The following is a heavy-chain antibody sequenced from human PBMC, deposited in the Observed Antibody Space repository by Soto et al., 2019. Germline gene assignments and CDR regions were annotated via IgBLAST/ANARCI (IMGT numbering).Heavy chain of an antibody. Sequence: PSETLSLTCTVSGGPVSSGSYYWSWIRQPPGKGLEWIGYIYYSGSTNYNPSLKSRVTISVDTSKNQFSLKLSSVTAADTAVYYCASAGFNVPVNWFDPWGQGTLVTVSS. V-gene: IGHV4-61*01. CDR2: IYYSGST. J-gene: IGHJ5*02. CDR1: GGPVSSGSYY. D-gene: IGHD2-15*01. CDR3: ASAGFNVPVNWFDP.